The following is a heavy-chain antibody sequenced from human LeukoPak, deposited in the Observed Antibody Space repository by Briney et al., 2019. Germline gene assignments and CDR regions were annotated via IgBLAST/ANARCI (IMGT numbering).Heavy chain of an antibody. J-gene: IGHJ6*03. V-gene: IGHV3-49*04. D-gene: IGHD6-13*01. CDR2: IRSKAYGGTT. CDR3: TRGYSSSWQNYYYYYMDV. CDR1: EFTFGDYA. Sequence: GGSLRLSCTASEFTFGDYAMSWVRQAPGKGLEWVGFIRSKAYGGTTEYAASVKGRFTISRDDSKSIAYLQMNSLKTEDTAVYYCTRGYSSSWQNYYYYYMDVWGKGTTVTVSS.